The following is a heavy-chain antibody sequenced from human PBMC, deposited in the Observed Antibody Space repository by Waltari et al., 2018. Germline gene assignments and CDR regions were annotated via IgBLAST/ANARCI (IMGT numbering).Heavy chain of an antibody. CDR2: ISEEGSTK. Sequence: QVHLVASGGGVVQPGRSLRLPCVASGFIFSHFDIHWVRQAPGKGLEWVEVISEEGSTKWYADSVKGRFTISRDNSKNSLSLQMNSRKHEDTGVCYCARGMYGESYGFSPLDFWGQGTLVNVSS. CDR1: GFIFSHFD. J-gene: IGHJ4*02. D-gene: IGHD3-10*02. CDR3: ARGMYGESYGFSPLDF. V-gene: IGHV3-30*01.